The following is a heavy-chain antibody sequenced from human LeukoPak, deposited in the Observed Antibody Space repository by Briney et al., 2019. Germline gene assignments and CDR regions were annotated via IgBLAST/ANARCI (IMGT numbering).Heavy chain of an antibody. V-gene: IGHV3-30*18. CDR2: ISYDGSNK. J-gene: IGHJ6*03. D-gene: IGHD6-6*01. Sequence: PGGSLRLSCAASGFTFSSYGMHWVRQAPGKGLEWVAVISYDGSNKYYADSVKGRFTISRDNSKNTLYLQMNSLRAKDTAVYYCAKVGISSPPYYYYYYYMDVWGKGTTVTVSS. CDR3: AKVGISSPPYYYYYYYMDV. CDR1: GFTFSSYG.